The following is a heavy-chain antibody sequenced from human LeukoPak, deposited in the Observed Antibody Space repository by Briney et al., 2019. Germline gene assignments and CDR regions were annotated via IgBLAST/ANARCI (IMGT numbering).Heavy chain of an antibody. CDR3: ARGWGVATI. D-gene: IGHD5-12*01. Sequence: SETLSLTCAVYGGSFSGYYWSWIRQPPGKGLEWIGEINHSGSTNYNPSLKSRVTISVDTSKNQFSLKLSSVTAADTAVYYCARGWGVATIWGQGTLVTVSP. J-gene: IGHJ4*02. CDR1: GGSFSGYY. V-gene: IGHV4-34*01. CDR2: INHSGST.